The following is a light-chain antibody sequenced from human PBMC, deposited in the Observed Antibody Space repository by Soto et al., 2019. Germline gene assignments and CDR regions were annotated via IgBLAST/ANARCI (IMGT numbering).Light chain of an antibody. CDR3: MQGTHSAFT. Sequence: DVVMTQSPLSLPVTLGQPASISCRSSQSLVYSDGNTYLNWFQQRPGQSPRRLIYKVSNRDSGVPERFSGSGSGTDFTLKISRVEAEDVGVYYCMQGTHSAFTFGPGTKVDIK. V-gene: IGKV2-30*01. CDR1: QSLVYSDGNTY. CDR2: KVS. J-gene: IGKJ3*01.